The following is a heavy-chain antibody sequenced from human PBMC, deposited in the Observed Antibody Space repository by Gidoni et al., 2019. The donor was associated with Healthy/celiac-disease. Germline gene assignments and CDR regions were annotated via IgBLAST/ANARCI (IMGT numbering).Heavy chain of an antibody. V-gene: IGHV3-53*01. J-gene: IGHJ4*02. D-gene: IGHD4-17*01. CDR3: AREATVTTFAYFDY. Sequence: EVQLVESGGGLIQPGGSLRISCAASGFTVSSNYMSWVRQAPGKGLEWVSVIYSGGSTYYADSVKGRFTISRDNSKNTLYLQMNSLRAEDTAVYYCAREATVTTFAYFDYWGQGTLVTVSS. CDR2: IYSGGST. CDR1: GFTVSSNY.